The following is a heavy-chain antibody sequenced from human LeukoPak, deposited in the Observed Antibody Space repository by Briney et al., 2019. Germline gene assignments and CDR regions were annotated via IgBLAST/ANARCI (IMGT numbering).Heavy chain of an antibody. D-gene: IGHD6-19*01. J-gene: IGHJ5*02. CDR3: ARVRSSDWYSIDP. CDR2: IIQSGST. Sequence: PSETLSLTCEVYGGSFSGYYWSWIRRPPGKGLRWIGEIIQSGSTNYNPSLKSRLTISVDTSRNQFSLKLSSVTAADTAVYYCARVRSSDWYSIDPWGQGTPVTVSS. V-gene: IGHV4-34*12. CDR1: GGSFSGYY.